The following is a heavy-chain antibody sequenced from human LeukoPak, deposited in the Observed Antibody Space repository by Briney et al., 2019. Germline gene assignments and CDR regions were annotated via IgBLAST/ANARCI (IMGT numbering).Heavy chain of an antibody. CDR1: GGSISSSSYY. CDR3: ARGSGSPMGWFDP. CDR2: IYYSEST. D-gene: IGHD3-10*01. Sequence: SETLSLTCTVSGGSISSSSYYWGWIRQPPGKGLEWIGSIYYSESTYYNPSLKSRVTISVDTSKNQFSLKLRSVTAADTAVYYCARGSGSPMGWFDPWGQGTLVTVSS. V-gene: IGHV4-39*07. J-gene: IGHJ5*02.